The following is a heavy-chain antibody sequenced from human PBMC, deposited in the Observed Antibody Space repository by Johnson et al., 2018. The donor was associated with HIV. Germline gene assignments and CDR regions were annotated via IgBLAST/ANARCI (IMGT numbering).Heavy chain of an antibody. Sequence: QVQLVESGGGVVQPGRSLRLSCAASGFTFSSYGMHWVRQAPGKGLEWVAVISYHGSNKYYADSVKGRFTISRDNSNNTLYLQMNSLKAEDTAVYYCARYCGGGCYPHYDALDLWGQGTMVTVSS. V-gene: IGHV3-30*03. CDR2: ISYHGSNK. J-gene: IGHJ3*01. D-gene: IGHD2-21*01. CDR3: ARYCGGGCYPHYDALDL. CDR1: GFTFSSYG.